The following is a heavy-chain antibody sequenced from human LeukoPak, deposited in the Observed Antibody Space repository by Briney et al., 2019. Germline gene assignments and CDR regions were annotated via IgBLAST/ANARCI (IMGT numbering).Heavy chain of an antibody. CDR3: ARELSTALAAADSTGPYYYGMDV. V-gene: IGHV1-69*13. J-gene: IGHJ6*02. D-gene: IGHD6-13*01. Sequence: GASVKVSCKASGGTFSSYAISWVRQAPGQGLEWMGGIIPIFGTANYAQKFQGRVTITADESTSTAYMELSSLRSEDTAVYYCARELSTALAAADSTGPYYYGMDVWGQGTTVTVSS. CDR2: IIPIFGTA. CDR1: GGTFSSYA.